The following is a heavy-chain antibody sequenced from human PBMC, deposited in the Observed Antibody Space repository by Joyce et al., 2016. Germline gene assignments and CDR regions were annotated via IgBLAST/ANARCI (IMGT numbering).Heavy chain of an antibody. Sequence: QVQLQESGPGLVKPSQTLSLTCTVSGASITSSDYFWSWIRQPPGKGLEWIGYIYYSGRTYYNSSLKSRITTSVDTSKNQFSLQMTSLTPADTAVYYCARSVRFLDFLPTLFDVWGQGTVVSVSS. J-gene: IGHJ3*01. D-gene: IGHD3-3*01. CDR2: IYYSGRT. CDR1: GASITSSDYF. V-gene: IGHV4-30-4*01. CDR3: ARSVRFLDFLPTLFDV.